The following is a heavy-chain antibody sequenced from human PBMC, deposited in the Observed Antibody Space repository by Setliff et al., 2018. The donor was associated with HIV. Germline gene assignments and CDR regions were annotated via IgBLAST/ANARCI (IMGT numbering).Heavy chain of an antibody. J-gene: IGHJ4*02. Sequence: SETLSLTCAVYGESFSRYYFTWIRQAPGRGLEWIGEINHSAFTKYNPSLASRVTMSVDTSKNQFSLKLSSVTAADTAVYYCARATLVATITPSTVYFDYWGQGTLVTVSS. D-gene: IGHD5-12*01. CDR3: ARATLVATITPSTVYFDY. CDR2: INHSAFT. V-gene: IGHV4-34*10. CDR1: GESFSRYY.